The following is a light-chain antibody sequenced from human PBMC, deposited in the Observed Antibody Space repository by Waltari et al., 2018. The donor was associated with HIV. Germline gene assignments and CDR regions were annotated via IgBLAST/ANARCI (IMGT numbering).Light chain of an antibody. CDR1: RSDVGGYNY. CDR2: EVS. V-gene: IGLV2-14*01. J-gene: IGLJ1*01. Sequence: QSALTQPASVSGSPGQSITISCTGPRSDVGGYNYVSWYQQHPGKAPKLMIYEVSNRPSGVSNRFSGSKSGNTASLTISGLQAEDEADYYCSSYTSSSTLVFGTGTKVTVL. CDR3: SSYTSSSTLV.